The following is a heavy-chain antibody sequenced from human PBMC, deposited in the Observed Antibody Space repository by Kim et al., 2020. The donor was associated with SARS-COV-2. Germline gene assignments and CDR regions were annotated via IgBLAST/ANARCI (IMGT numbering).Heavy chain of an antibody. V-gene: IGHV4-59*01. Sequence: SETLSLTCTVSGGSISSYYWSWIRQPPGKGLEWIGYIYYSGSTNYNPSLKSRVTISVDTSKNQFSLKLSSVTAADTAVYYCARGGVVVVIVPEWYFDLWG. CDR1: GGSISSYY. CDR2: IYYSGST. J-gene: IGHJ2*01. CDR3: ARGGVVVVIVPEWYFDL. D-gene: IGHD3-22*01.